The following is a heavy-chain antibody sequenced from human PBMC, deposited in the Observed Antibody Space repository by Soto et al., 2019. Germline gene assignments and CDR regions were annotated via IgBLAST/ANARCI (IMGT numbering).Heavy chain of an antibody. D-gene: IGHD2-15*01. Sequence: GGSLRLSCAASGFTFSSYAMSWVRQAPGKGLEWVSAISGSGGSTYYADSVKGRFTISRDNSKNTLYLQMNSLRAEDTAVYYCASQDIVVVVAANSFDYWGQGTLVTVSS. CDR1: GFTFSSYA. J-gene: IGHJ4*02. CDR3: ASQDIVVVVAANSFDY. CDR2: ISGSGGST. V-gene: IGHV3-23*01.